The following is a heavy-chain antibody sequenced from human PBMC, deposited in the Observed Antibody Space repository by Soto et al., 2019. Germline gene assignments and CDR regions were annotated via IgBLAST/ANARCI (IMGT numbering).Heavy chain of an antibody. D-gene: IGHD2-15*01. CDR1: GFTFSRYS. CDR2: ISSSSSYI. J-gene: IGHJ4*02. Sequence: PGGSLRLSCAASGFTFSRYSMNWVRQAPGKGLEWVSSISSSSSYIYYADSVKGRFTISRDNAKNSLYLQMNSLRAEDTAVYYCARDSFRYCSGGSCYSRWGQGTLVTVSS. V-gene: IGHV3-21*01. CDR3: ARDSFRYCSGGSCYSR.